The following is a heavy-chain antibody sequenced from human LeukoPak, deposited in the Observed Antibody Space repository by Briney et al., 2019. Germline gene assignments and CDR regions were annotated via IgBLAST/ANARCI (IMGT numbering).Heavy chain of an antibody. CDR3: ARDPYYYDSSGYYYQLDY. J-gene: IGHJ4*02. Sequence: GRSLRLSCAASGFTFSSYAMHWVRQAPGKGLEWVSSITGSSSDIYYADSVKGRFTISRDNAKNSLFLQMNSLRAEDSAVYYCARDPYYYDSSGYYYQLDYWGQGTLVTVSS. D-gene: IGHD3-22*01. CDR2: ITGSSSDI. V-gene: IGHV3-21*01. CDR1: GFTFSSYA.